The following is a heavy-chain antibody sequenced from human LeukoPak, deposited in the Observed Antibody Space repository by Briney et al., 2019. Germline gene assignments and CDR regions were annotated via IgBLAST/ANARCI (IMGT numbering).Heavy chain of an antibody. CDR1: GFTFSSYA. CDR2: ISGSGGST. Sequence: PGGSLRLSCAASGFTFSSYAMSWVRQAPGKGLEWVSAISGSGGSTYYADSVKGRFTISRDNSKNTLYLQMNSLRAEDTAVYYCAKGPYCSSTSCYTENWYFDLWGRGTLVTVSS. D-gene: IGHD2-2*02. CDR3: AKGPYCSSTSCYTENWYFDL. V-gene: IGHV3-23*01. J-gene: IGHJ2*01.